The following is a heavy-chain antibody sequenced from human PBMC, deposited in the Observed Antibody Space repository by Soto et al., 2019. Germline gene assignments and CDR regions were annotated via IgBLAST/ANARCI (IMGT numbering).Heavy chain of an antibody. CDR3: ASGRRLARYYYYGMDV. CDR2: IYYSGST. J-gene: IGHJ6*02. CDR1: GGSVSSGSYY. V-gene: IGHV4-61*01. D-gene: IGHD6-6*01. Sequence: SETLSLTCTVSGGSVSSGSYYWSWIRQPPGKGLEWIGYIYYSGSTNYNPSLKSRVTISVDTSKNQFSLKLSSVTAADTAVYYCASGRRLARYYYYGMDVWGQGTTVTVS.